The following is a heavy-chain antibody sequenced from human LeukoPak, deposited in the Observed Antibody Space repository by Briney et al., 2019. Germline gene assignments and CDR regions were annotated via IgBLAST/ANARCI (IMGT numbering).Heavy chain of an antibody. CDR2: ISYDGSNK. CDR3: AKDQDVAAAGTWGSIDY. CDR1: GFTFNSYG. Sequence: GGSLRLSCATSGFTFNSYGMHWVRQAPGKGLEWVAVISYDGSNKYYADSVKGRFTISRDNSKNTLYLQMNSLRAEDTAVYYCAKDQDVAAAGTWGSIDYWGQGTLVTVSS. D-gene: IGHD6-13*01. V-gene: IGHV3-30*18. J-gene: IGHJ4*02.